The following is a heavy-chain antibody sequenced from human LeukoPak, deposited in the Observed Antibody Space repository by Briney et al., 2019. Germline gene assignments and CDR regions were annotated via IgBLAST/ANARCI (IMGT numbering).Heavy chain of an antibody. Sequence: GGSLRLSCAASGFTFDDYAMHWVRQAPGKGLEWVAGISWNSGSIGYADSVKGRLTISRDNSKNTLYLQMNSLRAEDTAVYYCAKDLVRYYYYGMDVWGQGTTVTVSS. V-gene: IGHV3-9*01. CDR2: ISWNSGSI. D-gene: IGHD2-8*02. CDR1: GFTFDDYA. CDR3: AKDLVRYYYYGMDV. J-gene: IGHJ6*02.